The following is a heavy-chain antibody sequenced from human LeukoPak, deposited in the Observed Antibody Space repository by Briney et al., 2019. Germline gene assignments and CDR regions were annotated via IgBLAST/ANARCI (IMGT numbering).Heavy chain of an antibody. D-gene: IGHD2-2*01. CDR3: ARVDIVVVPSANFDC. V-gene: IGHV4-39*01. Sequence: PSETLSLTCTVSGGSISSSSYYWGWIRQPPGKGLEWIGSINYSGSTYYNPSLKSRVTIFVDTSKNQFPLKLSSVTAADTAVYYCARVDIVVVPSANFDCWGQGTLVTVS. CDR2: INYSGST. CDR1: GGSISSSSYY. J-gene: IGHJ4*02.